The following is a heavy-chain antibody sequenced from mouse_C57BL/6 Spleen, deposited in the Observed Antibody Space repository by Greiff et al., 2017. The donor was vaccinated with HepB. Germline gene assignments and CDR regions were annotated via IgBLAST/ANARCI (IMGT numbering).Heavy chain of an antibody. J-gene: IGHJ2*01. D-gene: IGHD2-3*01. CDR2: IHPNSGST. V-gene: IGHV1-64*01. CDR1: GYTFTSYW. Sequence: QVQLQQSGAELVKPGASVKLSCKASGYTFTSYWMHWVKQRPGQGLEWIGMIHPNSGSTNYNEKFKSKATLTVDKSSSTAYMQLSSLTSEDSAVYYCARVYEYYFDYWGQGTTLTVSS. CDR3: ARVYEYYFDY.